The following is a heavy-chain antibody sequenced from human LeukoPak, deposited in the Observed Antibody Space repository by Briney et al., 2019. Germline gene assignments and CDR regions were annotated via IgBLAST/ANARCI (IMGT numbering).Heavy chain of an antibody. J-gene: IGHJ5*02. CDR3: ARPYYYDSRIDP. CDR1: GVSISSGDYY. V-gene: IGHV4-30-4*01. Sequence: SQTLSLTCTVSGVSISSGDYYWTCIRQPPGKGLEWIAYMYYSGSTYYYPSLKSRVTISLDTSKNQFSLKLSSVTAADTAVYYCARPYYYDSRIDPWGQGTLVTVSP. D-gene: IGHD3-22*01. CDR2: MYYSGST.